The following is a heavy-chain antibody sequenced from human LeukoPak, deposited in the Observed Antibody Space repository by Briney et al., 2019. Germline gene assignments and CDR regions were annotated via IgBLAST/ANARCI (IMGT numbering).Heavy chain of an antibody. Sequence: NPSETLSLTCGVSGGSFSSHYWTWIRQPPPQGLEWIGESNPRGSTNYNPYLESRVSVSADTSRNQLFLSQTSVTAAYLALYFCARGLRQGSAWSWGPKEKSYQYMDVWGTGATVIVSS. CDR1: GGSFSSHY. V-gene: IGHV4-34*01. D-gene: IGHD6-19*01. J-gene: IGHJ6*04. CDR2: SNPRGST. CDR3: ARGLRQGSAWSWGPKEKSYQYMDV.